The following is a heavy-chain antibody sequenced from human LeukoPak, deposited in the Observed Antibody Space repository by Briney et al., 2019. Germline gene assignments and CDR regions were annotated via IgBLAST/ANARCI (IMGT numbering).Heavy chain of an antibody. D-gene: IGHD3-3*01. J-gene: IGHJ4*02. CDR3: ARVEAIFGVVFDY. CDR2: IYHSGST. Sequence: SETLSLTCAVSGGSISSGGYSWSWIRKPPGKGLEWIGYIYHSGSTYYNPSLKSRVTISVDRSKSQFSLKLSSVTAADTAVYYCARVEAIFGVVFDYWGQGTLVTVSS. CDR1: GGSISSGGYS. V-gene: IGHV4-30-2*01.